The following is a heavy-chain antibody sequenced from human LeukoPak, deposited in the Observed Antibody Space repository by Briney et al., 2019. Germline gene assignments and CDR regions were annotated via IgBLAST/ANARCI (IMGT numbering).Heavy chain of an antibody. CDR3: AKDREKPSQFDY. J-gene: IGHJ4*02. CDR1: GFSFTNYG. V-gene: IGHV3-NL1*01. CDR2: IHGGGDVT. Sequence: GGSLRLSCATSGFSFTNYGMNWVRQAPEKGLEWVSTIHGGGDVTYYADSVKGRFTISRDNSKNTLFLQMTSLRVEDTAVYYCAKDREKPSQFDYWGQGTLVTVSS.